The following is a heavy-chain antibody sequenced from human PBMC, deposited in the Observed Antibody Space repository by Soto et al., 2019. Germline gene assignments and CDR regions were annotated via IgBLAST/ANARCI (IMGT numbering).Heavy chain of an antibody. V-gene: IGHV1-69*13. CDR1: GGTFSSYA. J-gene: IGHJ6*02. CDR2: VIPIFGTA. CDR3: ARALSGTVTTDVENYYYGMDV. D-gene: IGHD4-17*01. Sequence: ASVKVSCKASGGTFSSYAISWVRQAPGQGLEWMGGVIPIFGTANYAQKFQGRVTMTADESTSTAYMELSSLRSEDTAVYYCARALSGTVTTDVENYYYGMDVWGQGTTVTVSS.